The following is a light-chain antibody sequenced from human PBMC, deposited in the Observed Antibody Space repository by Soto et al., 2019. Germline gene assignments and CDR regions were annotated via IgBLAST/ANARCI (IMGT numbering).Light chain of an antibody. CDR2: DAS. V-gene: IGKV1-5*01. Sequence: IQMTQSPSTLSASVGDRVSIACRASQSISSSLAWYQQKPGKAPKLLIYDASSLESVVPSRFSGSGSGTEFTLSINSLQPQDFATYYCQQYHRYSWTFGQGTKVEIK. J-gene: IGKJ1*01. CDR3: QQYHRYSWT. CDR1: QSISSS.